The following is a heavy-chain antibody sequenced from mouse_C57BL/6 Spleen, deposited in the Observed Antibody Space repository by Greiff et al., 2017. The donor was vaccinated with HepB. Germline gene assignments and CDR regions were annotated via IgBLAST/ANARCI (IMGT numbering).Heavy chain of an antibody. CDR1: GYTFTSYW. Sequence: QVQLQQPGAELVRPGSSVKLSCKASGYTFTSYWMHWVKQRPIQGLEWIGNIDPSDSETHYNQKFKDKATLTVDKSSSTAYMQRSSLTSEDSAVYYCARFPYSTDYWGQGTTLTVSS. CDR2: IDPSDSET. J-gene: IGHJ2*01. V-gene: IGHV1-52*01. D-gene: IGHD2-10*01. CDR3: ARFPYSTDY.